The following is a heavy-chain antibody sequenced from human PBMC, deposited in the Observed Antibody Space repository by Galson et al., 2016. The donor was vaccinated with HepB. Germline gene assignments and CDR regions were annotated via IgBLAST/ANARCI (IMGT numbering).Heavy chain of an antibody. CDR1: GGSISSTNR. D-gene: IGHD4-17*01. V-gene: IGHV4-4*02. CDR3: ARQGSTVTPFPHPHYFDP. Sequence: LSLTCAVSGGSISSTNRWSWVRQPPGKGLEWIGTIYYTGTTFYNPSLKSRVTISVDTTKNQSSLNLSSVTAADTAVFYCARQGSTVTPFPHPHYFDPWGQGTLVTVSS. CDR2: IYYTGTT. J-gene: IGHJ5*02.